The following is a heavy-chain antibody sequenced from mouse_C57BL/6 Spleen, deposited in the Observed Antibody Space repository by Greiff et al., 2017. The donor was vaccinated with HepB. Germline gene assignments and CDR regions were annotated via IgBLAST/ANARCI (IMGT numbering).Heavy chain of an antibody. Sequence: QVQLKESGPELVKPGASVKISCKASGYAFSSSWMNWVKQRPGKGLEWIGRIYPGDGDTNYNGKFKGKATLTADKSSSTAYMQLSSLTSEDSAVYFCARSGTTVVGGYWGQGTTLTVSS. CDR3: ARSGTTVVGGY. CDR2: IYPGDGDT. CDR1: GYAFSSSW. J-gene: IGHJ2*01. D-gene: IGHD1-1*01. V-gene: IGHV1-82*01.